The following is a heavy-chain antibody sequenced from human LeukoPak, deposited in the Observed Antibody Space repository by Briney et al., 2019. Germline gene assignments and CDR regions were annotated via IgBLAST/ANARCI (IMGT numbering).Heavy chain of an antibody. CDR1: GFTFSSYA. CDR3: ARDRRDGYNRLDY. V-gene: IGHV3-11*01. CDR2: ISSSGSTV. J-gene: IGHJ4*02. D-gene: IGHD5-24*01. Sequence: SGGSLRLSCAASGFTFSSYAMSWICQAPGKGLEWVSYISSSGSTVYYANSVKGRFTISRDNAKNSLYLEMNSLRAEDTAVYYCARDRRDGYNRLDYWGQGTLVSVSS.